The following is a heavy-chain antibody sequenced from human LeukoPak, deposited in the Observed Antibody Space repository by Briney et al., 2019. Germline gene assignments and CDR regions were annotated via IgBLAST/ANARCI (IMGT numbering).Heavy chain of an antibody. CDR1: GGSVTSGYYY. D-gene: IGHD6-13*01. CDR3: ARLLYSSSWSHFDY. Sequence: TLSLTCSVSGGSVTSGYYYWSWIRQPPGKGLEWIGYIYYSGSTLYNSSLKSRVTMSVDTSKNQFSLRLSYVTAADTAVYYCARLLYSSSWSHFDYWGQGTLVTVSS. CDR2: IYYSGST. V-gene: IGHV4-30-4*08. J-gene: IGHJ4*02.